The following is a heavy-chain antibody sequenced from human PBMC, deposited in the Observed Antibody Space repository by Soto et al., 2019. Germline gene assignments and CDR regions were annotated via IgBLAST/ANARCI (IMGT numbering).Heavy chain of an antibody. CDR2: ISGSSSCI. D-gene: IGHD6-13*01. CDR1: GFTFSSYS. V-gene: IGHV3-21*01. Sequence: GGPLRLSCAASGFTFSSYSMNWVRQAPGKGLEWVSSISGSSSCIYYADSVKGRFTISRDNAKNSLYLQMNSLRAEDTAVYYCARERYSSSWYGSHYYYGMDVWGQGTTVTVSS. J-gene: IGHJ6*02. CDR3: ARERYSSSWYGSHYYYGMDV.